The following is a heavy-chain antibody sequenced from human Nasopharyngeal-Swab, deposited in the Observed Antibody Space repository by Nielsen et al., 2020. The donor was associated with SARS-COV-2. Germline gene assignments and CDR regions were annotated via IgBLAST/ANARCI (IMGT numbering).Heavy chain of an antibody. J-gene: IGHJ6*02. CDR1: GFSLSTSGMC. CDR2: IDWDDDK. D-gene: IGHD2-2*02. Sequence: SGPTLVKPTQTLTLTCTFSGFSLSTSGMCVSWIRQPPGKALEWLARIDWDDDKYYSTSLKTRHTISKDTSKNQVVLTMTNMDPVDTATYYCARYIPTGGMDVWGQGTTVTVSS. CDR3: ARYIPTGGMDV. V-gene: IGHV2-70*11.